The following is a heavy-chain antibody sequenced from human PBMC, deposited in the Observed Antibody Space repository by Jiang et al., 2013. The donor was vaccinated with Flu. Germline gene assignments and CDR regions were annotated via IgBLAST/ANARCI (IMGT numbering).Heavy chain of an antibody. J-gene: IGHJ6*03. D-gene: IGHD6-13*01. Sequence: GGGLVKPGGSLRLSCSTSGFTFSFYKMNWVRQAPGRGLEWISNISSTSTNIDYADSVKGRFTVSRDNAKNSLFLQMNSLRVDDTAVYYCVRDGIRSSTSISRFSYYYYMDVWGQGTTVTVSS. CDR2: ISSTSTNI. CDR3: VRDGIRSSTSISRFSYYYYMDV. CDR1: GFTFSFYK. V-gene: IGHV3-21*01.